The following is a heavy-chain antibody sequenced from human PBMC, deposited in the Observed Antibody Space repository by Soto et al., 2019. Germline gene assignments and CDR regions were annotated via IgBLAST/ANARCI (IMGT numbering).Heavy chain of an antibody. J-gene: IGHJ6*02. V-gene: IGHV4-34*01. CDR1: GGSFSSYY. CDR3: ARDKNYYYDMDA. Sequence: SETLSLTCAVYGGSFSSYYWSWISQPPGKGLEWIGEINHSGSTNYNPSLKSRVTISADTSKNQFSLKLSSVTAADTAVFYCARDKNYYYDMDAWGQGTTVTVSS. CDR2: INHSGST.